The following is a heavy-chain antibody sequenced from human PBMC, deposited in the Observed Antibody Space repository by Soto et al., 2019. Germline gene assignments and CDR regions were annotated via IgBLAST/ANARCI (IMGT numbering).Heavy chain of an antibody. V-gene: IGHV4-31*03. CDR3: ESEESGERGGYVFDI. CDR1: GCCIGSGRYV. D-gene: IGHD3-16*01. Sequence: SETLSCSGTASGCCIGSGRYVRRWSRQPPGKGREWIGYGFYSGTTYHNPSRKSRAIISVDTSKNQFSLRLSSVTAADTAVYYCESEESGERGGYVFDIWGRGTMVTVSS. J-gene: IGHJ3*02. CDR2: GFYSGTT.